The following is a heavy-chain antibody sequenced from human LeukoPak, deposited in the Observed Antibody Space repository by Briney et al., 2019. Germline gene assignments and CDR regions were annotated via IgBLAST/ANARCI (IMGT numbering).Heavy chain of an antibody. V-gene: IGHV4-38-2*02. D-gene: IGHD1-26*01. Sequence: SETLSLTCTVSGYSISSGYYWGWIRQPPGKGLEWIGSIYHSGSTYYNPSLKSRVTISVDTSKNQFSLKLSSVTAADTAVYYCAREIVGATRYFDYWGQGTLVTVSS. CDR2: IYHSGST. J-gene: IGHJ4*02. CDR3: AREIVGATRYFDY. CDR1: GYSISSGYY.